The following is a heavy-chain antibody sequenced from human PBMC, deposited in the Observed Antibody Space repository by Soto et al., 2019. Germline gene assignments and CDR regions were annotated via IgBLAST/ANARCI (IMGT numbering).Heavy chain of an antibody. J-gene: IGHJ4*02. Sequence: ETLSLTCAVYGGSFSGYYWSWIRQPPGKGLEWIGEINHSGSTNYNPSLKSRVTISVDTSKNQFSLKLSSVTAADTAVYYCASSCDPGDFDYSGQGTLVTGSS. CDR1: GGSFSGYY. CDR2: INHSGST. CDR3: ASSCDPGDFDY. V-gene: IGHV4-34*01.